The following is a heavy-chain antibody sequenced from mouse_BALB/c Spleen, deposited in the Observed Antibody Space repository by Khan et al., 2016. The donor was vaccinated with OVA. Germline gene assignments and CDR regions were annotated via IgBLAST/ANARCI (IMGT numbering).Heavy chain of an antibody. V-gene: IGHV3-2*02. CDR3: ARKDYYDYDPFPY. CDR1: GYSITSEYA. Sequence: EVQLQESGPGLVKPSQSLSLTCTVTGYSITSEYAWNWIRQFPGNKLEWMGYINYSGNTRSNPLLKSRTSITRDTSKNQFFLQLNSVTTEDTATYYCARKDYYDYDPFPYWGQGTLVTVSA. CDR2: INYSGNT. J-gene: IGHJ3*01. D-gene: IGHD2-4*01.